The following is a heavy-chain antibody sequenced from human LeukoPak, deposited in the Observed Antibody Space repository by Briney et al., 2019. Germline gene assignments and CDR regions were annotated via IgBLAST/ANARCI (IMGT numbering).Heavy chain of an antibody. V-gene: IGHV4-4*07. CDR1: GCTISSYY. Sequence: SETLSLTCTVSGCTISSYYWSWIRQPAGKGLEWIGRIYTSGSTNSNPSLKSRLTMSVDTSKNQFSLKLNSVTAADTAVYYCARDSSAFDIWGQGTMVTVSS. CDR2: IYTSGST. J-gene: IGHJ3*02. CDR3: ARDSSAFDI.